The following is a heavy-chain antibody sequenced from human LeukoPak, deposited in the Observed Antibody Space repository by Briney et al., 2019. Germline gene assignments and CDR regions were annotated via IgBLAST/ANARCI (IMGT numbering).Heavy chain of an antibody. CDR3: ARSRDGYNILDY. Sequence: GGSLRLSCAASGFTFSSYAMSWVRQAPGKGLEWVSAISGSGGSTYYADSVKGRFTNSRDNSKNTLYLQMNSLRVEDTAVYYCARSRDGYNILDYWGQGTLVTVSS. D-gene: IGHD5-24*01. CDR1: GFTFSSYA. J-gene: IGHJ4*02. V-gene: IGHV3-23*01. CDR2: ISGSGGST.